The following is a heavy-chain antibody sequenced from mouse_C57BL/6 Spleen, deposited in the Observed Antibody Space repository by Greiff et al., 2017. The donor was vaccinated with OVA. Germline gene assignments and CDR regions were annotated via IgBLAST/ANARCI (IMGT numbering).Heavy chain of an antibody. D-gene: IGHD2-1*01. V-gene: IGHV1-74*01. Sequence: VQLQQPGAELVKPGASVKVSCKASGYTFTSYWMHWVKQRPGQGLEWIGRIHPSDGDTNYNQKFKGKATLTVDKSSSTAYMQLSSLTSEDSAVYYCAICHGNYEGYFDYWGQGTTLTVSS. CDR2: IHPSDGDT. CDR3: AICHGNYEGYFDY. CDR1: GYTFTSYW. J-gene: IGHJ2*01.